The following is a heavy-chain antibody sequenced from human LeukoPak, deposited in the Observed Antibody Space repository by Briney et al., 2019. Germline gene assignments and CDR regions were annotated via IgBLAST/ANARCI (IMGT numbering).Heavy chain of an antibody. J-gene: IGHJ4*02. V-gene: IGHV4-38-2*01. Sequence: SETLSLTCAVSGYSISSGYYWGWIRQPPGKGLEWIGTIYHSGGTYYNPSLKSRVTISVDTSKNQFSLKLSSVTAADTAVYCCARGEYSSGWYIDYWGQGTLVTVSS. CDR2: IYHSGGT. CDR1: GYSISSGYY. D-gene: IGHD6-19*01. CDR3: ARGEYSSGWYIDY.